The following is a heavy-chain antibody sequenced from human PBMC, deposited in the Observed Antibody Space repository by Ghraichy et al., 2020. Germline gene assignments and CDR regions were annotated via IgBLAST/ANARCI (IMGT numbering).Heavy chain of an antibody. V-gene: IGHV4-39*01. Sequence: SETLSLTCTVSGGSISSSSYYWGWIRQPPGKGLEWIGSIYYSGSTYYNPSLKSRVTISLATSKNQFSLKLSSVTAADTAVYYCARRGWFGHSNWFDPWGQGTLVTVST. CDR2: IYYSGST. J-gene: IGHJ5*02. CDR3: ARRGWFGHSNWFDP. D-gene: IGHD3-10*01. CDR1: GGSISSSSYY.